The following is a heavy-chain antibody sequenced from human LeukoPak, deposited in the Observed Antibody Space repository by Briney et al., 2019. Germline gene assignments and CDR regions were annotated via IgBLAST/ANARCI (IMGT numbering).Heavy chain of an antibody. CDR1: GGSFSGYY. CDR2: IYYSGST. CDR3: ARLNYDILTGLDY. D-gene: IGHD3-9*01. Sequence: SETLSLTCAVYGGSFSGYYWSWIRQHPGKGLEWIGYIYYSGSTYYNPSLKSRVTISVDTSKNQFSLKLSSVTAADTAVYYCARLNYDILTGLDYWGQGTLVTVSS. J-gene: IGHJ4*02. V-gene: IGHV4-31*11.